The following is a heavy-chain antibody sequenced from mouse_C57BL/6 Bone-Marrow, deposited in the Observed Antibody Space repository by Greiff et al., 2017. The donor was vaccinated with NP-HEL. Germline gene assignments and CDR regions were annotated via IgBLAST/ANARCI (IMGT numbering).Heavy chain of an antibody. J-gene: IGHJ4*01. V-gene: IGHV1-55*01. Sequence: QVQLKQPGAELVKPGASVKMSCKASGYTFTSYWITWVKQRPGQGLEWIGDIYPGSGSTNYNEKFKSKATLTVDTSSSTAYMQLSSLTSEDSAVYYCARGEGYRKAMDYWGQGTSVTVSS. D-gene: IGHD2-2*01. CDR1: GYTFTSYW. CDR2: IYPGSGST. CDR3: ARGEGYRKAMDY.